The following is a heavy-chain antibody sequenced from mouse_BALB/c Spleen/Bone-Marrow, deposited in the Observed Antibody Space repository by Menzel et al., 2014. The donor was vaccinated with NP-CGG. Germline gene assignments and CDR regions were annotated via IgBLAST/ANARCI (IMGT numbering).Heavy chain of an antibody. J-gene: IGHJ3*01. CDR2: INPSNGRT. D-gene: IGHD1-1*01. CDR3: ARGDGIAWFAY. Sequence: VQLQQSGAELVKPGASVKLSCKASGYTFTSYWMHWVKQRPGQGLEWMGEINPSNGRTNYNEKFKSKATLTVDKSSSTAYMQLSSLTSEDFAVYWCARGDGIAWFAYWGQGTLLTDSA. V-gene: IGHV1S81*02. CDR1: GYTFTSYW.